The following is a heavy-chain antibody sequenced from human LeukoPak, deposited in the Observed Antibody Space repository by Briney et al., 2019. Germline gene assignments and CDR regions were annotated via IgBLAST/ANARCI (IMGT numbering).Heavy chain of an antibody. J-gene: IGHJ6*03. CDR2: INYSGST. CDR3: ARGEGGNYYMDV. V-gene: IGHV4-34*01. D-gene: IGHD1-26*01. Sequence: PSETLSLTCAVYGGSFSGYYWSWIRQPPGKGLEWIGEINYSGSTNFNPSLKSRVTISVDTSKNQFSLNLSSVTAADTAVYYWARGEGGNYYMDVWGKGTTVTVSS. CDR1: GGSFSGYY.